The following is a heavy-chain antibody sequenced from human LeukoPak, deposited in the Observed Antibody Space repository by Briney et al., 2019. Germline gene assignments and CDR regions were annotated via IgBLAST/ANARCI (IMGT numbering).Heavy chain of an antibody. CDR3: ARGGLRWYQLHSNDAFDI. Sequence: NPSETLSLTCAVYGGSFSGYYWSWIRQPPGKGLEWIGEINHSGNTNYNPSLKSRVTISVDTSKNQFSLKLSSVTAADTAVYYCARGGLRWYQLHSNDAFDIWGQGTMVTVSS. CDR2: INHSGNT. D-gene: IGHD2-15*01. J-gene: IGHJ3*02. V-gene: IGHV4-34*01. CDR1: GGSFSGYY.